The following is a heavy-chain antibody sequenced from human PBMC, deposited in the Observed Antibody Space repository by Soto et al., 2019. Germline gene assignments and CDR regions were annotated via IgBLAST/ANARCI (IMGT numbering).Heavy chain of an antibody. CDR1: GDSFSSYA. Sequence: QVQLVQYVAEVKKPGSSVKVSCKASGDSFSSYAISWVRQAPGHGLEWMGRIIPIFGTQNYAQRVEGIVTITANKSTTTATMELSSLRSDDTAVYYWATGRNYYDNSALAYLGQGIPVSIYS. D-gene: IGHD3-22*01. V-gene: IGHV1-69*06. J-gene: IGHJ4*02. CDR2: IIPIFGTQ. CDR3: ATGRNYYDNSALAY.